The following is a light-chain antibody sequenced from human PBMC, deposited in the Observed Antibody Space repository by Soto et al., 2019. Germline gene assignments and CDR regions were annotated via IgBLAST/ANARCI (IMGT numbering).Light chain of an antibody. CDR1: SSDVGGYNY. V-gene: IGLV2-14*03. Sequence: QSALTQPASVSGSPGQSITISCTGTSSDVGGYNYVSWYQHHPGKAPKLIIYDVTNRPSGVSNPCSGAKSANTASLTISGLQPEDEADYYCSSYTTSNTRQIVFGTGTKLTVL. CDR2: DVT. CDR3: SSYTTSNTRQIV. J-gene: IGLJ1*01.